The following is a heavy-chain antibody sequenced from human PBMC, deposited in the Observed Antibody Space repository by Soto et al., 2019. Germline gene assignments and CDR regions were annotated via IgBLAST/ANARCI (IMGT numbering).Heavy chain of an antibody. Sequence: ASVKVSCKASGYTFTSYDINWVRQATGQGLEWMGWMNPNSGNTGYAQKFQGRVTMTRNTSISTAYMELSSLRSEDTAVYYCAGGRPAAPPYYYYYYMDVWGKGTTVTVCS. J-gene: IGHJ6*03. CDR3: AGGRPAAPPYYYYYYMDV. CDR1: GYTFTSYD. D-gene: IGHD6-25*01. CDR2: MNPNSGNT. V-gene: IGHV1-8*01.